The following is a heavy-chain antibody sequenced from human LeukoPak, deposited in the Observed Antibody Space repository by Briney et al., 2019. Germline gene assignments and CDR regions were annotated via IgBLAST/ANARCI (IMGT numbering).Heavy chain of an antibody. CDR1: GFTFSSYA. CDR3: AKDTTKGYYDSSGYYSFDY. V-gene: IGHV3-23*01. CDR2: ISGSGGST. Sequence: PGGSLRLSCAASGFTFSSYAMSWVRQAPGKGLEWVSAISGSGGSTYYADSVKGRFTISRDNSKNTPYLQMNSLRAEDTAVYYCAKDTTKGYYDSSGYYSFDYWGQGTLVTVSS. D-gene: IGHD3-22*01. J-gene: IGHJ4*02.